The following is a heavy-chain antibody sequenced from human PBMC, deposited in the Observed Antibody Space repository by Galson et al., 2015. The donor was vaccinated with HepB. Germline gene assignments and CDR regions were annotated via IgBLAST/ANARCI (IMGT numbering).Heavy chain of an antibody. D-gene: IGHD2-15*01. Sequence: SVKVSCKASGYTFNSYGISWVRQAPGQGLEWMGWISAYSDDTNYAQKFQDRVTMTIDASTSTAYMELRSLGSDDTAVYYCARVPRGCSWFDPWGQGTLVTVSS. CDR2: ISAYSDDT. CDR1: GYTFNSYG. V-gene: IGHV1-18*04. CDR3: ARVPRGCSWFDP. J-gene: IGHJ5*02.